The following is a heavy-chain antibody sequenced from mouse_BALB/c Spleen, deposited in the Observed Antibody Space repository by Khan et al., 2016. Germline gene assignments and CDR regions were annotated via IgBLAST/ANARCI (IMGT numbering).Heavy chain of an antibody. J-gene: IGHJ3*01. V-gene: IGHV9-1*02. CDR2: INTYTGEP. CDR1: GYTFTNYG. CDR3: ARWEFDF. D-gene: IGHD4-1*01. Sequence: QIQLVQSGPELKKPGETVKISCKASGYTFTNYGMNWVKQAPGKNLKWMGWINTYTGEPTYVDDFKGRFAFSLETSATTASLQINNLKNEDMATYFGARWEFDFWGQGTLVTVSA.